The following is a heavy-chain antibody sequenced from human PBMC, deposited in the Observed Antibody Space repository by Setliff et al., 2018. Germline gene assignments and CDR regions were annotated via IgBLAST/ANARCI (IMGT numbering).Heavy chain of an antibody. Sequence: ASVKVSCKASGYTLSKYYMHWVRQAPGQGLEWMGIINPSGGLTKHGQKFQGRVTMTSDTSTNTVYLEVSSLRAEDTAVYFCARDRFYNSWSGTSITAPHEAVDIWGQGTMVTV. V-gene: IGHV1-46*03. CDR2: INPSGGLT. J-gene: IGHJ3*02. CDR1: GYTLSKYY. CDR3: ARDRFYNSWSGTSITAPHEAVDI. D-gene: IGHD3-3*01.